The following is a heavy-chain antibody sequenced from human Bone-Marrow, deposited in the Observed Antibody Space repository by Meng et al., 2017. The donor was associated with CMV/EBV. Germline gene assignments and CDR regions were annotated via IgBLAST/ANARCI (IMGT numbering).Heavy chain of an antibody. Sequence: ASVKVSCKASGYTFTGYYMHWVRQAPGQGLEWMGWINPNSGGTNYAQKFQGGVTLTRDTSISTAYMELNRLKSDDTAVYYCAREPAFCGGDCYWFAPWGQGNLV. CDR2: INPNSGGT. CDR3: AREPAFCGGDCYWFAP. D-gene: IGHD2-21*01. CDR1: GYTFTGYY. J-gene: IGHJ5*02. V-gene: IGHV1-2*02.